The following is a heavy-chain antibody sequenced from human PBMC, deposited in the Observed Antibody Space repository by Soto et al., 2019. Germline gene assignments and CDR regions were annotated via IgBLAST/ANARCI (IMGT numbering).Heavy chain of an antibody. J-gene: IGHJ6*02. D-gene: IGHD6-13*01. Sequence: QVQLQESGPGLVKPSETLSLTCTVSGGSISSYYWSWIRQPPGKGLEWIGYIYYSGSTNYNPSLKSRATISVDTSKNQFSLKLSSVTAADTAVYYCAREGVSSSWYNYYGMDVWGQGTTVTVSS. CDR2: IYYSGST. CDR3: AREGVSSSWYNYYGMDV. V-gene: IGHV4-59*01. CDR1: GGSISSYY.